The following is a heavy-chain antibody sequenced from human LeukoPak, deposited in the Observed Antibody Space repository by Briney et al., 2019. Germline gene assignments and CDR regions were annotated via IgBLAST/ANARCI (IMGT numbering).Heavy chain of an antibody. D-gene: IGHD3-10*01. CDR1: GFGFSSYW. Sequence: GGSLRLSCEASGFGFSSYWMTWVRQTPGKGLEWVANIKQDGSEKYYLDSVKGRFTISRDNAKISVYPQMNSLRAEDTAVYYCAREDYYGSGNYVAWGGAFDVWGQGTTVIVSS. CDR3: AREDYYGSGNYVAWGGAFDV. J-gene: IGHJ3*01. V-gene: IGHV3-7*01. CDR2: IKQDGSEK.